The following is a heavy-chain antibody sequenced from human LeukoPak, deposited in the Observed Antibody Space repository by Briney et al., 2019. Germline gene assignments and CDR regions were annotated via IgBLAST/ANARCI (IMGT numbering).Heavy chain of an antibody. CDR2: INPNSGGT. V-gene: IGHV1-2*02. CDR1: GYTFTGYY. Sequence: GASVKVSCKASGYTFTGYYMHWVRQAPGQGLEWMGWINPNSGGTNYAQKFQGRVTMTRDTSISTAYMELSRLRSDDTAVYYCARGLRHIVVVTAISRVGNWFDPWGQGTLVTVSS. D-gene: IGHD2-21*02. CDR3: ARGLRHIVVVTAISRVGNWFDP. J-gene: IGHJ5*02.